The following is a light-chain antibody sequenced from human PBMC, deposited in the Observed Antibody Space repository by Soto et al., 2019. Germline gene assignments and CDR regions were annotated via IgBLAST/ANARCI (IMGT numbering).Light chain of an antibody. CDR3: QQYHTWPVT. V-gene: IGKV3-15*01. Sequence: ETVLTQSPGTLSLSRGDRATLSCRASQSVSSSLAWYQQKPGQAPRLLIYGASTRATGIPARFSGSGSGTEFTLTINSLQSEDSAVYYCQQYHTWPVTFGGGTKVDIK. J-gene: IGKJ4*01. CDR1: QSVSSS. CDR2: GAS.